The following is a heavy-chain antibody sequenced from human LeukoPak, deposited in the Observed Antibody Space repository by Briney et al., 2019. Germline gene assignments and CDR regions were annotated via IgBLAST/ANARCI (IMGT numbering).Heavy chain of an antibody. J-gene: IGHJ5*02. CDR3: AKDLGGVARNWFDL. D-gene: IGHD3-3*01. V-gene: IGHV3-30*18. CDR1: GFTFSSYG. Sequence: GGSLRLSCAASGFTFSSYGMHWVRQAPGKGLEWVAVISYDGSNKYYADSVKGRFTISRDNSKNTLYLQMNSLRAEDTAVYYCAKDLGGVARNWFDLWGQGTLVTVSS. CDR2: ISYDGSNK.